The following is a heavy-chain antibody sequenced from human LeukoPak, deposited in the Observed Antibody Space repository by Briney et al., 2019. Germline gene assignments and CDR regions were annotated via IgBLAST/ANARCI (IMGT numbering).Heavy chain of an antibody. CDR1: GYTFTGYY. Sequence: ASVKVSCKASGYTFTGYYMHWVRQAPGQGPEWMGWINPNSGGTNYAQKFQGRVTMTRDTSISTAYMELSRLRSDDTAVYYCARSWPQFRAFDIWGQGTMVTVSS. CDR2: INPNSGGT. CDR3: ARSWPQFRAFDI. D-gene: IGHD5-24*01. V-gene: IGHV1-2*02. J-gene: IGHJ3*02.